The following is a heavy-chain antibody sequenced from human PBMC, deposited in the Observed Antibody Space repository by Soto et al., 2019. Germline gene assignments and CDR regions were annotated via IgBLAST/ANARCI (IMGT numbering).Heavy chain of an antibody. D-gene: IGHD4-17*01. J-gene: IGHJ4*02. Sequence: QVQLQESGPGLVKPSETLSLTCTVSGSSISPFYWSWIRQPPGKGLEWIGNISYTGSTKYNPSLKSRVTLPLGTSRNHLSLELTSVTAADTDVYYCTRVGGYYGDYPTFDYWGPGTLVAVSS. V-gene: IGHV4-59*01. CDR2: ISYTGST. CDR3: TRVGGYYGDYPTFDY. CDR1: GSSISPFY.